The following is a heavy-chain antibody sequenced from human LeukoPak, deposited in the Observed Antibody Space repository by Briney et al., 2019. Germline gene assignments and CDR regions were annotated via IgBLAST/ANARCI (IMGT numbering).Heavy chain of an antibody. J-gene: IGHJ5*02. V-gene: IGHV1-2*02. CDR2: INPNSGGT. D-gene: IGHD5-18*01. Sequence: ASVKVSCKASGYTFTGHYIHWVRQAPGQGLEWMGWINPNSGGTNYAQKFQGRVTMTRDTSISTAYMELSRLRSDDTAVYYCARAFALGGAMVTSYWFDPWGQGTLVTVSS. CDR3: ARAFALGGAMVTSYWFDP. CDR1: GYTFTGHY.